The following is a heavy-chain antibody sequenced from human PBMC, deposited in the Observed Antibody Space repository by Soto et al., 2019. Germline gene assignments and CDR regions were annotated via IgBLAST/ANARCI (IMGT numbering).Heavy chain of an antibody. D-gene: IGHD3-10*01. CDR2: FNPILSFS. Sequence: ASVKVSCKASGDTFNFYTVNWVRQAPGLGLEWMGRFNPILSFSNSALKFQGRVTLTADKSTSTAYMVLSSLRSEDTAIYYCATSFGSGSRAFDYWGQGSLVIVSS. V-gene: IGHV1-69*02. CDR1: GDTFNFYT. J-gene: IGHJ4*02. CDR3: ATSFGSGSRAFDY.